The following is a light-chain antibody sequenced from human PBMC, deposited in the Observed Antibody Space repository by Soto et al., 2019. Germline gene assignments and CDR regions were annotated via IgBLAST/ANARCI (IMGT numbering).Light chain of an antibody. V-gene: IGKV3-11*01. CDR3: QQRSNWPPT. Sequence: EIVLTQSPGTLSLSPGERATLSCRASQSVSSYLAWYQQKPGQAPRLLIYDASNRATGIPARFSGSWSGTDFTLTISSLEPEDFAVYYCQQRSNWPPTFGQGTRLDIK. CDR1: QSVSSY. J-gene: IGKJ5*01. CDR2: DAS.